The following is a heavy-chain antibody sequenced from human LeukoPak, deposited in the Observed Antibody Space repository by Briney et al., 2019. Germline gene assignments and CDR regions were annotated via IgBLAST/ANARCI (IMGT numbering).Heavy chain of an antibody. D-gene: IGHD6-6*01. CDR1: GFSISGYA. CDR2: INSNGNT. J-gene: IGHJ5*02. Sequence: QPGASLRLSCAASGFSISGYAMSWVRQAPGKGLEWVSGINSNGNTYNADSVKGRFTISRGNSKNTLYLQMNSLRVEDTAVYYCAKDQVGWTSSRFDPWGQGTVVTVSS. CDR3: AKDQVGWTSSRFDP. V-gene: IGHV3-23*01.